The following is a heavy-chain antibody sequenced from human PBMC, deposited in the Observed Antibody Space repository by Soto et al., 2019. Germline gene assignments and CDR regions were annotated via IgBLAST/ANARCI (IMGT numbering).Heavy chain of an antibody. CDR2: IYHSGST. Sequence: PSETLSLTCAVSGGSISSSNWWSWVRQPPGKGLEWIGEIYHSGSTNYNPSLKSRVTISVDKSENQFSLKLSSVTAADTAVYYCARGRKWELLSHYYYGMDVWGQGTTVTVSS. D-gene: IGHD1-26*01. CDR3: ARGRKWELLSHYYYGMDV. J-gene: IGHJ6*02. CDR1: GGSISSSNW. V-gene: IGHV4-4*02.